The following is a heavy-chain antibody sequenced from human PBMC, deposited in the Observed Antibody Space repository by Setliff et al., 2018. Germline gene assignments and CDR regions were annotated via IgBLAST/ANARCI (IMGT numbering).Heavy chain of an antibody. V-gene: IGHV1-69*05. CDR2: TIPLFGTT. D-gene: IGHD3-9*01. Sequence: SVKVSCKASGGTFTNYGVSWVRQAPGQGLEWMGGTIPLFGTTDYAQKFHGRLTIITDESTSTASMELTSLTSDDTAVYYCARDGDILTTYYIYYYYMDVWGKGTTVTVSS. J-gene: IGHJ6*03. CDR1: GGTFTNYG. CDR3: ARDGDILTTYYIYYYYMDV.